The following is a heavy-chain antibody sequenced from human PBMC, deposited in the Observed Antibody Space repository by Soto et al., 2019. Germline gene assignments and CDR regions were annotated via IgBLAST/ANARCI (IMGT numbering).Heavy chain of an antibody. Sequence: GGSLRLSCAASGFTLSSYEMNWVRQAPGKGLEWVSYISSSGSTIYYADSVKGRFTISRDNAKNSLYLQMNSLRAEDTAVCYCARDSMVLMVYARFDYWGQGTLVTVS. D-gene: IGHD2-8*01. CDR1: GFTLSSYE. CDR2: ISSSGSTI. V-gene: IGHV3-48*03. J-gene: IGHJ4*02. CDR3: ARDSMVLMVYARFDY.